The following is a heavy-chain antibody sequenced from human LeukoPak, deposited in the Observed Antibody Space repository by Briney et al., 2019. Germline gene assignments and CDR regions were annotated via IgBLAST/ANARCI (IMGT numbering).Heavy chain of an antibody. V-gene: IGHV3-53*01. CDR2: IHSGGNT. CDR3: ANLPRGDY. Sequence: PGGSLRLSCAASGFTVSRNYMSWVRQAPGKGLEWVSVIHSGGNTYYADFVKGRFTISRDNSKNTLYPQINSLTAEDTAVYYCANLPRGDYWGLGTLVTVSS. J-gene: IGHJ4*02. D-gene: IGHD3-10*01. CDR1: GFTVSRNY.